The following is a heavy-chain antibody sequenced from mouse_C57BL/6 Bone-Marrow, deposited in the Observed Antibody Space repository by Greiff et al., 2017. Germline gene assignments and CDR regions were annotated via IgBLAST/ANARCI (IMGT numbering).Heavy chain of an antibody. V-gene: IGHV1-26*01. CDR1: GYTFTDYY. CDR2: INPNNGGT. D-gene: IGHD2-3*01. CDR3: AIYDCYYDAMDY. J-gene: IGHJ4*01. Sequence: VQLQQSGPELVKPGASVKISCKASGYTFTDYYMNWVKQSHGKSLEWIGDINPNNGGTSYNQKFKGKATLTVDKSSSTAYMELRSLTSEDSAVYYCAIYDCYYDAMDYWGQGTSVTVSS.